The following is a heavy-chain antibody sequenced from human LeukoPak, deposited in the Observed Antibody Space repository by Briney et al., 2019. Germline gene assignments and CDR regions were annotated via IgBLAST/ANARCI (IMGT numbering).Heavy chain of an antibody. J-gene: IGHJ6*03. CDR2: IKQDGSEK. V-gene: IGHV3-7*01. CDR1: GFTFSSYW. CDR3: ARVGDYDFWSGYYYYMDV. D-gene: IGHD3-3*01. Sequence: GGSLRLSCAASGFTFSSYWMSWVRQAPGKGLEWVANIKQDGSEKYYVDSVKGRFTISRDNAKNSLYLQMNSLRAEDTAVYYCARVGDYDFWSGYYYYMDVWGKGTTVTVSS.